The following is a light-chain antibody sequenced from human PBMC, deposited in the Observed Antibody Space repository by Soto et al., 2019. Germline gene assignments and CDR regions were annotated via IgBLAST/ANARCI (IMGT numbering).Light chain of an antibody. CDR1: QGINSY. V-gene: IGKV1-9*01. Sequence: DIQLTQSPSFLSASVGDRVTITCRASQGINSYLAWYQHKPGKAPKLLIYGAFTLQSGVPSRFSSSGSWTAFTLTLSRLHPEDFAPYYRQHLHSYPLTFGGGTKVEIK. J-gene: IGKJ4*01. CDR3: QHLHSYPLT. CDR2: GAF.